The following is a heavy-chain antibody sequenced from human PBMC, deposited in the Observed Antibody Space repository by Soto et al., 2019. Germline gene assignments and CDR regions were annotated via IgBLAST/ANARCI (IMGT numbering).Heavy chain of an antibody. J-gene: IGHJ5*02. CDR2: ISAGGGTT. Sequence: HLLQSGGGLIQPGGSLRLSCAASGFTFSNYAMSWVRQAPGKGLAWVSSISAGGGTTYYADSVKGRFTISRDNSKNTLYLQMNSLSAEDTAVYYCAKDRSSSGATVRFDPWGQGTLVTVSS. V-gene: IGHV3-23*01. CDR1: GFTFSNYA. D-gene: IGHD1-1*01. CDR3: AKDRSSSGATVRFDP.